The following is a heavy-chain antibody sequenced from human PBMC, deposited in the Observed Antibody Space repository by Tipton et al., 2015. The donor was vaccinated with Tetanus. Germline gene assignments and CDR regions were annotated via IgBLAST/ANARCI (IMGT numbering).Heavy chain of an antibody. CDR2: INHSGST. CDR3: ARRRAVVGYSSSKKAFDI. D-gene: IGHD6-13*01. CDR1: GGSFSGYY. Sequence: TLSLTCAVYGGSFSGYYWSRIRQPPGKGLEWIGEINHSGSTNYNPSLKSRVTISVDTSKNQFSLKLSSVTAADTAVYYCARRRAVVGYSSSKKAFDIWGQGTMVTVSS. V-gene: IGHV4-34*01. J-gene: IGHJ3*02.